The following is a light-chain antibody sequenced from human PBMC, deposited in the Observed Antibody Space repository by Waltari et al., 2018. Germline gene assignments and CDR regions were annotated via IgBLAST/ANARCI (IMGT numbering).Light chain of an antibody. CDR3: TSYGGVNVLGVL. CDR1: NSDVGHYNY. Sequence: QSALTQPPSASGSPGQSVTISCAGTNSDVGHYNYVSWYQHHPGKAPKLLIYGVTERLPGVPDRFSGSKSGTTASLTVSGLQADDEADYYCTSYGGVNVLGVLFGGGTKLTVL. CDR2: GVT. V-gene: IGLV2-8*01. J-gene: IGLJ2*01.